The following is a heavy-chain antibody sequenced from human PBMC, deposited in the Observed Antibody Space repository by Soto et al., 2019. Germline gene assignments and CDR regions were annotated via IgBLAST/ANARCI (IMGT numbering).Heavy chain of an antibody. D-gene: IGHD3-10*01. Sequence: EVQLVESGGGLVQPGGSLRLSCAAYGFTFSSYAMHWVRQAPGKGLEYVSAISSNGGSTYYANSVKGRFTISRDNSKNTLYLQMGSLRAEDMAVYYCARDHKVRGVIATSYYYYYMDVWGKGTTVTVSS. CDR3: ARDHKVRGVIATSYYYYYMDV. CDR1: GFTFSSYA. V-gene: IGHV3-64*01. CDR2: ISSNGGST. J-gene: IGHJ6*03.